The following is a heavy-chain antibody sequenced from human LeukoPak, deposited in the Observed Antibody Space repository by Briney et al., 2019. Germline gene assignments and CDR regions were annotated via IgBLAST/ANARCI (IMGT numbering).Heavy chain of an antibody. V-gene: IGHV7-4-1*02. CDR2: INTSTGNP. CDR3: ARDCTVALGTTIHFQH. D-gene: IGHD1/OR15-1a*01. Sequence: ASVKVSCKASGYIFSVYALIWVRQAPGQGLELMGWINTSTGNPTYAQGFTGRFLFSWDTFVSTAYLQISNLKPEDTAVYCCARDCTVALGTTIHFQHCGQGTLVTVSS. CDR1: GYIFSVYA. J-gene: IGHJ1*01.